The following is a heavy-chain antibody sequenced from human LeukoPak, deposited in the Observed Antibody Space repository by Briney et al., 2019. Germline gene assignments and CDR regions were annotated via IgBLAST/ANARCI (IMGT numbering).Heavy chain of an antibody. CDR2: IYYSGST. J-gene: IGHJ3*02. D-gene: IGHD4-23*01. Sequence: ESSETLSLTCTVSGGSISSYYWSWIRQPPGKGLEWIGYIYYSGSTNYNPSLKSRVTISVDTSKNQFSLKLSSVTAADTAVYYCARSSGGNSDDAFDIWGQGTMVTVSS. CDR1: GGSISSYY. CDR3: ARSSGGNSDDAFDI. V-gene: IGHV4-59*01.